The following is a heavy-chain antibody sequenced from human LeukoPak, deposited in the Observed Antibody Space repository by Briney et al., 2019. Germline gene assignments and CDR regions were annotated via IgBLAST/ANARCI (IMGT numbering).Heavy chain of an antibody. CDR1: EFTFGNLW. D-gene: IGHD1-26*01. Sequence: PGGSLRLSCAASEFTFGNLWMSWVRQVPGKGLEWVANTNRDGSEKYYVVSVKGRVTISRDNAMNFLYLQLNSLRVDDTAVYYCARDSGSCRGCAFDIWGQGTVVTVSS. V-gene: IGHV3-7*01. J-gene: IGHJ3*02. CDR3: ARDSGSCRGCAFDI. CDR2: TNRDGSEK.